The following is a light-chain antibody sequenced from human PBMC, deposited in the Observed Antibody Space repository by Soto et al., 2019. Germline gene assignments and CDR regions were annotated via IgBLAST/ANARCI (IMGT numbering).Light chain of an antibody. V-gene: IGLV2-14*01. J-gene: IGLJ1*01. CDR2: EVS. Sequence: QSALTQPASVSGSPGQSITISCAGTSSDVGTYNYVSWYQQHPGKAPKLMIYEVSNRPSGVSNRFSGSKSGNTASLTISGLQAEDEADYYCSSYTTSITLYVFGTGTKVTVL. CDR3: SSYTTSITLYV. CDR1: SSDVGTYNY.